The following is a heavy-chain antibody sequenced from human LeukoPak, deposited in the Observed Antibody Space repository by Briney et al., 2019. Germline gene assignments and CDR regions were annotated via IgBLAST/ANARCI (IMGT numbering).Heavy chain of an antibody. Sequence: GGSLRLSCAASGFTFSSCWMSWVRQAPGKGLEWVANMNQDGSGKYYVDSVKGRFAISRDNAKNSLYLQMNNLRVEDTAVYYCARDNDRKDDSWGQGTLVTVSS. CDR1: GFTFSSCW. D-gene: IGHD3-16*01. CDR3: ARDNDRKDDS. V-gene: IGHV3-7*01. CDR2: MNQDGSGK. J-gene: IGHJ5*02.